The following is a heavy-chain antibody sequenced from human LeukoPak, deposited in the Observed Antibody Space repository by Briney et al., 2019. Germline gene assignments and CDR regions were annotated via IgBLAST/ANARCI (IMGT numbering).Heavy chain of an antibody. CDR1: GFTFRSYW. CDR3: ARGRDVDY. Sequence: GGSLRLSCTASGFTFRSYWMTWVRQAPGKGLEWVANVKQDESERYYVDSVKGRFIISRDNAKNSVYLQMNSLRVGDTAVYYCARGRDVDYWGQGVLVAVSS. CDR2: VKQDESER. V-gene: IGHV3-7*03. J-gene: IGHJ4*02.